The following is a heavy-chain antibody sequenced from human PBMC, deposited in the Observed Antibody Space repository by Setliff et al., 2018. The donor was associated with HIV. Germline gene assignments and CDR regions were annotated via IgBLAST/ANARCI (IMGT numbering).Heavy chain of an antibody. V-gene: IGHV4-39*01. D-gene: IGHD2-8*02. CDR2: IHYSGST. Sequence: LSLTCTVYGGSISGSNYVWGWIRQTPRKGLEWIGTIHYSGSTYHNPSLESRITISVDTSKTQFFLRLSSVSAADTAVYYCVRTASNSWWGVHYYYYIDLWGRGTTVTVSS. CDR1: GGSISGSNYV. CDR3: VRTASNSWWGVHYYYYIDL. J-gene: IGHJ6*03.